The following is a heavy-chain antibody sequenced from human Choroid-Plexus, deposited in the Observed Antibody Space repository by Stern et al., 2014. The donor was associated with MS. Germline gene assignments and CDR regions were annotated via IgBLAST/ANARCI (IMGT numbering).Heavy chain of an antibody. CDR2: VAYDGSNK. V-gene: IGHV3-30*18. CDR1: GFTFGSCA. Sequence: AQLEESGGGVVQPGRPLRLSCVASGFTFGSCAMNWVRQAPGKGLERVAGVAYDGSNKYYADSVKGRFTIARDNSQNTLYMQMSSLRPEDTAVYYCAKDRQYLTYFFDHWGQGSLVTVSS. D-gene: IGHD2/OR15-2a*01. CDR3: AKDRQYLTYFFDH. J-gene: IGHJ5*02.